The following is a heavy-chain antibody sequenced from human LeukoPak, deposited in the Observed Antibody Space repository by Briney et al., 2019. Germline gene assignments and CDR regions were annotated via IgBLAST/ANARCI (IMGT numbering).Heavy chain of an antibody. Sequence: GGSLRLSCAASGFTFSSYSMNWVRQAPGKGLEWVSVIYSGGETYYVDSVEGRFTISRDNSKNTLDLQMNSLRAEDTAVYYCASGRWNDGIATWGQGTLVTVSS. CDR3: ASGRWNDGIAT. D-gene: IGHD1-1*01. J-gene: IGHJ5*02. V-gene: IGHV3-53*01. CDR2: IYSGGET. CDR1: GFTFSSYS.